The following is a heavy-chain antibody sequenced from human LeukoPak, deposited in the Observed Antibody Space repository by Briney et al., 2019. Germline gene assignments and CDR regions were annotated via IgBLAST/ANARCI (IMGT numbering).Heavy chain of an antibody. CDR2: IYSSGST. CDR1: GGSISGYY. J-gene: IGHJ4*02. V-gene: IGHV4-59*01. CDR3: ARNYDSSGYTAFGY. D-gene: IGHD3-22*01. Sequence: SETLSLTCTVSGGSISGYYWSWIRQPPGKGLEWIGHIYSSGSTKYNPSLKSRATISVDTSKNQFSLKLSSVTAADTAVYYCARNYDSSGYTAFGYWGRGTLLTVSS.